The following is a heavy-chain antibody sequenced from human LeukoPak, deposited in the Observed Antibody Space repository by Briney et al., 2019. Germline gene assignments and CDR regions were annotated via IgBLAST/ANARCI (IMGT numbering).Heavy chain of an antibody. CDR1: GFTFSSYE. CDR2: ISTTGNTI. J-gene: IGHJ4*02. V-gene: IGHV3-48*03. D-gene: IGHD1-26*01. Sequence: GGSLRLSCAASGFTFSSYEMNWVRQAPGKGLEWVSYISTTGNTIYYADSVKGRFTISRDNAKESLYLQMNSLRAEDTAVYYCARIGSYPYYFDYWGQGALVTVSS. CDR3: ARIGSYPYYFDY.